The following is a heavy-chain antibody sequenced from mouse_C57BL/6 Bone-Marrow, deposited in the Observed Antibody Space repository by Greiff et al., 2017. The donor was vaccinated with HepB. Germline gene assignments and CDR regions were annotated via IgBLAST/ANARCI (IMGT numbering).Heavy chain of an antibody. CDR2: IYPGGGYT. D-gene: IGHD4-1*01. Sequence: VQLQQSGAELVRPGTSVKMSCKASGYTFTNYWIGWVKQRPGHGLEWIGDIYPGGGYTNYNEKFKGKATLTADKSSSTAYMQFSSLTSEDSAIYYCACTGSYWYCDVWGTGTTVTVSS. J-gene: IGHJ1*03. CDR3: ACTGSYWYCDV. CDR1: GYTFTNYW. V-gene: IGHV1-63*01.